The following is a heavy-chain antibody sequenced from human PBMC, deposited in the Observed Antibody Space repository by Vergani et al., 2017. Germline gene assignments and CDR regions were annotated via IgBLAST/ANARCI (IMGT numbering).Heavy chain of an antibody. CDR3: ARYDFWSGYTNWFDP. CDR1: GYTFTGYY. Sequence: QVQLVQSGAEVKKPGASVKVSCKASGYTFTGYYMHWVRQAPGQGLEWMGWINPNSGGTNYAQKFQGRVTMTRDTPISTAYMELSRLRSDDTAVYYCARYDFWSGYTNWFDPWGQGTLVTVSS. D-gene: IGHD3-3*01. CDR2: INPNSGGT. J-gene: IGHJ5*02. V-gene: IGHV1-2*02.